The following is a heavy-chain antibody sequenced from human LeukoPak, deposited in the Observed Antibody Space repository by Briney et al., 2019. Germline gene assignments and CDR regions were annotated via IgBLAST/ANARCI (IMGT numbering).Heavy chain of an antibody. CDR2: ISAYNGNT. Sequence: ASVKVSCKASGCTFTSYGISWVRQAPGQGLEWMGWISAYNGNTNYAQKLQGRVTMTTDTSTSTAYMELRSLRSDDTAVYYCARDSVNYDFWSGYYTAGDFDYWGQGTLVAVSS. CDR1: GCTFTSYG. D-gene: IGHD3-3*01. CDR3: ARDSVNYDFWSGYYTAGDFDY. J-gene: IGHJ4*02. V-gene: IGHV1-18*01.